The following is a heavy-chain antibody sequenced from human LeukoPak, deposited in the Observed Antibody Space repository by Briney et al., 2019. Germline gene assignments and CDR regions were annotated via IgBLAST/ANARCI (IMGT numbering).Heavy chain of an antibody. Sequence: PSETLSLTCTVSGGSISSSNYYWGWIRQPPGKGLEWIGSIYYSGTTYYNPSLRSRVTISIDTSKNQFSLKLRSVTAADTAVYYCARLDYYDSKYYFDYWGQGTLVTVSS. J-gene: IGHJ4*02. CDR2: IYYSGTT. CDR1: GGSISSSNYY. D-gene: IGHD3-22*01. V-gene: IGHV4-39*01. CDR3: ARLDYYDSKYYFDY.